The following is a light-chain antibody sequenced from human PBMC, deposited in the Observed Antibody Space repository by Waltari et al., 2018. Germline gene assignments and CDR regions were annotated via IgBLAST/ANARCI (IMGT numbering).Light chain of an antibody. Sequence: QSVLTQPPSVSGAPGQRVPISCTGSGSNIGAGNVVHWYQQLPRAAPKLLIYGTSIRPLGVPDRFFGSTSGTSASLAITGLQAEDEADYYCQSYDTSLSVVFGGGTKLTVL. CDR1: GSNIGAGNV. CDR2: GTS. J-gene: IGLJ3*02. V-gene: IGLV1-40*01. CDR3: QSYDTSLSVV.